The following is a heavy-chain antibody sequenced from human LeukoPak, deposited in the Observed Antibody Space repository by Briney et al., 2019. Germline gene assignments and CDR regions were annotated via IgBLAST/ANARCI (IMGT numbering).Heavy chain of an antibody. CDR3: ARGGGVAGTPYNPYDY. CDR1: GGSISSGGYY. J-gene: IGHJ4*02. Sequence: SETLSLTCTVSGGSISSGGYYWSWIRQHPGKGLEWIGYIYYSGSTNYNPSLKSRVTISVDTSKNQFSLKLSSVTAADTAVYYCARGGGVAGTPYNPYDYWGQGTLVTVSS. CDR2: IYYSGST. D-gene: IGHD6-19*01. V-gene: IGHV4-61*08.